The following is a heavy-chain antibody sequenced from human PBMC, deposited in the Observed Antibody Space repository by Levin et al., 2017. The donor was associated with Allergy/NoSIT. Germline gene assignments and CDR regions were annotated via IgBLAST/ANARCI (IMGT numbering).Heavy chain of an antibody. V-gene: IGHV1-69*01. CDR3: ARGESIVATITHYGMDV. J-gene: IGHJ6*02. Sequence: KISCKASGGTFSSYAISWVRQAPGQGLEWMGGIIPIFGTANYAQKFQGRVTITADESTSTAYMELSSLRSEDTAVYYCARGESIVATITHYGMDVWGQGTTVTVSS. CDR2: IIPIFGTA. CDR1: GGTFSSYA. D-gene: IGHD5-12*01.